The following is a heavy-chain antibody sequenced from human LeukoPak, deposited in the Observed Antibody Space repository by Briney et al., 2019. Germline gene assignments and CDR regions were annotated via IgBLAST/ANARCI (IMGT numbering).Heavy chain of an antibody. CDR1: GGSISSSSYY. D-gene: IGHD1-26*01. Sequence: SETLSLTCTVSGGSISSSSYYWGWIRQPPGKGVEWIGSIYYSGSTYYHPSLKSRVTISVDTSKNQFSLKLSSVTAADTAVYYCASYPSGSYYGGYYFDYWGQGTLVTVSS. V-gene: IGHV4-39*01. CDR2: IYYSGST. CDR3: ASYPSGSYYGGYYFDY. J-gene: IGHJ4*02.